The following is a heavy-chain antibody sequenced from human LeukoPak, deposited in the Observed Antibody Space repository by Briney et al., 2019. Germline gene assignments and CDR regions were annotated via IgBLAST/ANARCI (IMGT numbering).Heavy chain of an antibody. CDR3: ARGYGLAAGTEFYDY. J-gene: IGHJ4*02. CDR2: MNPNSGDT. Sequence: GASVKVSCKASGYTFTSYDINWVRQATGQGLEWMGWMNPNSGDTGYAQKFQGRVTMTRNTSISTAYMELSSLRSEDTAVYYCARGYGLAAGTEFYDYWGQGTLVTVSS. D-gene: IGHD6-13*01. CDR1: GYTFTSYD. V-gene: IGHV1-8*01.